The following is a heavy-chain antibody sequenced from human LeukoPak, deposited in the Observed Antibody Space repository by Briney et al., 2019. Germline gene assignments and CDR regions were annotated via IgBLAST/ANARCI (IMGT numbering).Heavy chain of an antibody. CDR1: GFTFRTYW. J-gene: IGHJ4*02. Sequence: GDSLRLSREVSGFTFRTYWMHWVRQAPGKGLVWVSYINSDGTGTMYADSVKGRFTVSRDNAKNTLYLQMNSLRAEDTAVYYCARDDLSWYSGIDYWGQGVLVTV. D-gene: IGHD6-13*01. V-gene: IGHV3-74*03. CDR2: INSDGTGT. CDR3: ARDDLSWYSGIDY.